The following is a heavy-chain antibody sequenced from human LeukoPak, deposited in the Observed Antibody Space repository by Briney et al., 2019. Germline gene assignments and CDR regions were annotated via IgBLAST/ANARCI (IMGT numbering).Heavy chain of an antibody. CDR2: ISGNGGRT. CDR1: GFTFSSYT. J-gene: IGHJ4*02. V-gene: IGHV3-23*01. D-gene: IGHD6-13*01. Sequence: PGGSLRLSCAASGFTFSSYTMGWVRQAPGKGLEWVSDISGNGGRTYYADSVKGRFTISRDNSKNTLYLQMYSLRAEDTAVYYCAKAGGASWYLYWGQGTLVTVSS. CDR3: AKAGGASWYLY.